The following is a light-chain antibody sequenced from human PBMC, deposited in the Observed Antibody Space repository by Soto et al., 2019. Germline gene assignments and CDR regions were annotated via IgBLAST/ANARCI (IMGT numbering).Light chain of an antibody. CDR1: SSDVGGYNY. Sequence: QSVLTQPASVSGSPGQSITISCTGTSSDVGGYNYVSWYQQHPGKAPKLMIYDVSNRPSVVSNRFSGSKSGNTASLTISGLQAEDEADYYCSSYTSSSTGDVFGTGTKLTVL. CDR3: SSYTSSSTGDV. CDR2: DVS. J-gene: IGLJ1*01. V-gene: IGLV2-14*01.